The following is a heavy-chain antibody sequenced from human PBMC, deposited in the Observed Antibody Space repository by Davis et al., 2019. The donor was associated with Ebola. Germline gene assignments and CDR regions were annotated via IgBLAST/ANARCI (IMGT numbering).Heavy chain of an antibody. CDR1: GFTFSDYY. V-gene: IGHV3-11*06. CDR2: ISSSSSYT. CDR3: ARGGQDGIVVVKGGFDY. D-gene: IGHD2-21*01. Sequence: PGGSLRLSCAASGFTFSDYYMSWIRQAPGKGLEWVSYISSSSSYTKYADSVNGRFTISRDNAKNSLYLQMNSLRAEDTALYYCARGGQDGIVVVKGGFDYWGQGTLVTVSS. J-gene: IGHJ4*02.